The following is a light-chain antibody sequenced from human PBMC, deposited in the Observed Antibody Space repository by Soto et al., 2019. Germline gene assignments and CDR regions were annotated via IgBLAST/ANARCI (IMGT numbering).Light chain of an antibody. Sequence: EIVLTQSPATLSLSPGERATLSCRASQSVSSYLAWYQQKPSQAPRLLIYDASNRATGIPARFSGSGSGTDISITISILENEDFPVYSCHRRSHSSPWTFGQGTKVELK. CDR3: HRRSHSSPWT. V-gene: IGKV3-11*01. CDR1: QSVSSY. CDR2: DAS. J-gene: IGKJ1*01.